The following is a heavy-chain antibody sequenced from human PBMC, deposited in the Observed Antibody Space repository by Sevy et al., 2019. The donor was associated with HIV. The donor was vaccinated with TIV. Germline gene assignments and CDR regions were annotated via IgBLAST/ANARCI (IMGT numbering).Heavy chain of an antibody. CDR1: GFTFSSYS. CDR3: ARDGVLEWLLSPRLYYYYYYYMDV. Sequence: GGSLRLSCAASGFTFSSYSMNWVRQAPGKGLEWVSSISSSSSYIYYADSVKGRFTISRDNAKNSLYLQMNSLRAEDTAVYYCARDGVLEWLLSPRLYYYYYYYMDVWGKGTTVTVSS. D-gene: IGHD3-3*01. J-gene: IGHJ6*03. V-gene: IGHV3-21*01. CDR2: ISSSSSYI.